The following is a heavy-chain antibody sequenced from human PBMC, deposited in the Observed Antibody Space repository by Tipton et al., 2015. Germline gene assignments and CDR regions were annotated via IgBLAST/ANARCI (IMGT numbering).Heavy chain of an antibody. CDR2: LYFSGST. CDR1: GGSMSRSSYY. D-gene: IGHD2-21*02. Sequence: LRLSCTVFGGSMSRSSYYWGWIRQPPGKGLEWIGSLYFSGSTYYNPSLKSRVTISIDRFKNQFSLKLSSVTAADTAVYYCASPSLPHDRGDYYFQSWGQGSLVTVSS. CDR3: ASPSLPHDRGDYYFQS. V-gene: IGHV4-39*01. J-gene: IGHJ4*02.